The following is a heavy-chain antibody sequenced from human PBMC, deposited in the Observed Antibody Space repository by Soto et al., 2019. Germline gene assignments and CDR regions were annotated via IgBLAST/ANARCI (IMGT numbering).Heavy chain of an antibody. CDR1: GFTVKNYQ. V-gene: IGHV3-53*01. CDR3: ARDPSTTGYYGLDV. J-gene: IGHJ6*04. Sequence: PGGSLRLSCAASGFTVKNYQMNWVRQAPGKGLEWVSVIYSGGVTYYPDSVKGRFTTIRDTSKNTVYLQMNSLRADDTAMYYCARDPSTTGYYGLDVWGKGTTVTVSS. CDR2: IYSGGVT.